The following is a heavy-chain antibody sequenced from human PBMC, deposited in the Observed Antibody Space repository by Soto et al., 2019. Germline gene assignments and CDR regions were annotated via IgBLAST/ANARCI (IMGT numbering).Heavy chain of an antibody. CDR2: INHSGST. D-gene: IGHD5-18*01. V-gene: IGHV4-34*01. Sequence: PSETLSLTCAVYGGSFSGYYWSWIRQPPGMGLEWIGEINHSGSTNYNPSLKSRVTISVDTSKNQFSLKLSSVTAADTAVYYCARGGYSYGDNWFDPWGQGTLVTVSS. CDR3: ARGGYSYGDNWFDP. J-gene: IGHJ5*02. CDR1: GGSFSGYY.